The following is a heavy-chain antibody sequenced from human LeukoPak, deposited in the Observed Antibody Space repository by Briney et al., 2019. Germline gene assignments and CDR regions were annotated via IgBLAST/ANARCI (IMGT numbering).Heavy chain of an antibody. Sequence: GRSLRLSCAASGFTFSSYGMNWVRQAPGKGLEWVAVISYDGSNKNYADSVKGRFTIARDNSKNTVYLQMNSLRAEDTAVYYYAKDVPEHSSILLQDYGGFDYWGQGTLVTVSS. D-gene: IGHD6-6*01. CDR3: AKDVPEHSSILLQDYGGFDY. J-gene: IGHJ4*02. CDR1: GFTFSSYG. CDR2: ISYDGSNK. V-gene: IGHV3-30*18.